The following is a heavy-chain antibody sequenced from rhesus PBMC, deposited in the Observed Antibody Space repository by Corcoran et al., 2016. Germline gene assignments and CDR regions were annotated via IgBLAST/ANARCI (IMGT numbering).Heavy chain of an antibody. CDR3: AREHHMTSFDY. Sequence: QVTLKESGPALVKPTQTLTLTCTFSGFSLSTSGMGVGWIRQPSRKTLEWLAHIYWNDDKYYSTALKSRLTISKDTSKNQVVLTMTNMDPVDTATYYCAREHHMTSFDYWGQGVLVTVSS. V-gene: IGHV2-1*01. CDR2: IYWNDDK. J-gene: IGHJ4*01. D-gene: IGHD3-22*01. CDR1: GFSLSTSGMG.